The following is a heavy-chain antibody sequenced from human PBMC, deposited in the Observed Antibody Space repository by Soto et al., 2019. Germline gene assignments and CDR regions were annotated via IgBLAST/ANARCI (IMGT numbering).Heavy chain of an antibody. J-gene: IGHJ4*02. CDR2: INAGNGNT. V-gene: IGHV1-3*01. D-gene: IGHD3-22*01. CDR3: ARHKYHSSGPSAY. Sequence: ASVKVSCKASGGTFSSYTISWVRQAPGQGLEWMGWINAGNGNTKYSQKFQGRVTITRDTSASTAYMELSSLRSEDTAVYYCARHKYHSSGPSAYWGQGTLVTVSS. CDR1: GGTFSSYT.